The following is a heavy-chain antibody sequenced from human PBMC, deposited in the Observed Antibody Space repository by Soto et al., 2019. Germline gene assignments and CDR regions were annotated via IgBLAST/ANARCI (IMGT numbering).Heavy chain of an antibody. CDR2: ISHSGST. Sequence: QVQLRQWGAGVLKPSETLSLTCAVFGGSLSGSYWSWIRQSPGKGLEWIGEISHSGSTNYNPSLKSRVTISVDTSKNQVSLKLNSVTAADTAVYYCASHSYADSLNWFDPWGQGTLVTVSS. D-gene: IGHD4-17*01. V-gene: IGHV4-34*01. J-gene: IGHJ5*02. CDR3: ASHSYADSLNWFDP. CDR1: GGSLSGSY.